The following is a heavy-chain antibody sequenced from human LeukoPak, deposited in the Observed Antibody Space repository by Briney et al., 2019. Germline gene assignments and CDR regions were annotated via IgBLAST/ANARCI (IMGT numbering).Heavy chain of an antibody. CDR2: IYPGDSDT. J-gene: IGHJ4*02. V-gene: IGHV5-51*01. D-gene: IGHD2-15*01. CDR1: GYSFTSYW. Sequence: GESLKISCKGSGYSFTSYWIGWVRQMPGKGLEWMGIIYPGDSDTRYSPSFQGQVTISADKSISTACLQWSSLKASDTAMYYCARHREYCSGGSCYPGFDYWGQGTLVTVSS. CDR3: ARHREYCSGGSCYPGFDY.